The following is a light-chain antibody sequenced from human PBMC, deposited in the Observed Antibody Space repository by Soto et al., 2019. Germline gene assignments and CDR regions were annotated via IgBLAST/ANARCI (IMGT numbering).Light chain of an antibody. V-gene: IGKV1-5*03. Sequence: DTQMTQSPSTLSASVGDTVTITCRASQGINSWLAWYQQKPGKAPNLLIHRASTLQSGVPSRFSDSGSWTEFTLTITGLQPDDFATYYCQHYNTYPYTFGQGTKLEIK. CDR2: RAS. CDR1: QGINSW. J-gene: IGKJ2*01. CDR3: QHYNTYPYT.